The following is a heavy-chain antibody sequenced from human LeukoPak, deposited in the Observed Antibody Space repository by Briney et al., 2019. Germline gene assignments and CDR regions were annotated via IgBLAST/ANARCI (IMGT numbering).Heavy chain of an antibody. V-gene: IGHV3-23*01. J-gene: IGHJ4*02. Sequence: GGSLRLSCAASGFTFSSYAMSWVRQAPGKGLEWVSAISGTGDTTFYADSVKGRFTISRDSSKNTLYLLMNSLRAEDTAVYYCAKAEPMTTYFDPWGQGTLVTVSS. CDR1: GFTFSSYA. CDR2: ISGTGDTT. D-gene: IGHD4-11*01. CDR3: AKAEPMTTYFDP.